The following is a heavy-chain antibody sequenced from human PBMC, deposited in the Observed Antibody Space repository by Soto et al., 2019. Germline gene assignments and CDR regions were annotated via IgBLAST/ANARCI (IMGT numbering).Heavy chain of an antibody. V-gene: IGHV3-23*01. D-gene: IGHD4-17*01. CDR3: AKESLPEHYGDTLFDY. J-gene: IGHJ4*02. Sequence: DVQLLESGGALVRPRGSLRLSCAASGFSFNNYALSWVRQATGKGLEWVSTFSAGGRAYYAASMQGRFTIARDSSQDTVHLQISDLRPEDTAVYYCAKESLPEHYGDTLFDYWGQGTRVTVSS. CDR1: GFSFNNYA. CDR2: FSAGGRA.